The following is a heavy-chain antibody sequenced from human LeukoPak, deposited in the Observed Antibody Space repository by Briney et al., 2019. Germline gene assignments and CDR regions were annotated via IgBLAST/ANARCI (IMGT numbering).Heavy chain of an antibody. CDR1: GFTFSSYA. CDR3: AKDRRNIAVAGPDY. Sequence: GGSLRLSCEASGFTFSSYAMSWVRQAPGKGLEWVSAISGSGGSTFYADSVKGRFAISRDNPNNTLYLQMNSLRAEDTAVYYCAKDRRNIAVAGPDYWGQGTPVTVSS. J-gene: IGHJ4*02. CDR2: ISGSGGST. D-gene: IGHD6-19*01. V-gene: IGHV3-23*01.